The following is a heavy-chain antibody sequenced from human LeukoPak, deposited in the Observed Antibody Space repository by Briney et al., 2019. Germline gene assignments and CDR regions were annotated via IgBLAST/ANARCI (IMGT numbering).Heavy chain of an antibody. Sequence: PSETLSLTCTVSGGSISSSSYYWGWIRQPPGKGLEWIGSIYYSGSTYYNPSLKSRVTISVDTSKNQFSLKLSSVTAADTAAYYCATPMMTTVTTGAFDIWGQGTMVTVSS. CDR3: ATPMMTTVTTGAFDI. V-gene: IGHV4-39*01. CDR2: IYYSGST. J-gene: IGHJ3*02. D-gene: IGHD4-17*01. CDR1: GGSISSSSYY.